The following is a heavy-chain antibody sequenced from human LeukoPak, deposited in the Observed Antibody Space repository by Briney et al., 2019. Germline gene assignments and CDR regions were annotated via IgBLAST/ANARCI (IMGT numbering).Heavy chain of an antibody. J-gene: IGHJ6*02. V-gene: IGHV3-30*18. CDR2: ISYDGSNK. CDR1: GFTFSSYG. Sequence: GRSLRLSCAASGFTFSSYGMHWVRQPQGKGLEWVAVISYDGSNKYYADSVKGRFTISRDNSKNTLYLQMNSLRAEDTAVYYCAKDRKSMVRGVTHYGMDVWGQGTTVTVSS. D-gene: IGHD3-10*01. CDR3: AKDRKSMVRGVTHYGMDV.